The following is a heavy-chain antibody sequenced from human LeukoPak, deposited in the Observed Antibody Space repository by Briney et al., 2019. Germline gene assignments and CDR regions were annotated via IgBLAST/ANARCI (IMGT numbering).Heavy chain of an antibody. Sequence: GGSLRLSCAASGFTFSSYGMHWVRQAPGKGLEWVAVIWYDGSNKYYADSVKGRFTISRDNSKNTLYLQMNSLRAEDTAVYYCAKDPHPYYDILTGYYLDYWGQGTLVTVSS. D-gene: IGHD3-9*01. V-gene: IGHV3-33*06. CDR3: AKDPHPYYDILTGYYLDY. CDR1: GFTFSSYG. CDR2: IWYDGSNK. J-gene: IGHJ4*02.